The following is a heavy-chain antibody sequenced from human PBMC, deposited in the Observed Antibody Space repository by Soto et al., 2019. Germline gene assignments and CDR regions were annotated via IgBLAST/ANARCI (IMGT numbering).Heavy chain of an antibody. V-gene: IGHV4-30-2*01. J-gene: IGHJ4*02. CDR2: IYHSGST. CDR1: GGSISSGGYS. Sequence: QLQLQESGSGLVKPSQTLSLTCAVSGGSISSGGYSWSWIRQPPGKGLECIGYIYHSGSTYYSPSLKIRVTIAVDRSKNQSALKLRSVPAADTAVYYCARGPPLGCWGQGTLVTVSS. CDR3: ARGPPLGC.